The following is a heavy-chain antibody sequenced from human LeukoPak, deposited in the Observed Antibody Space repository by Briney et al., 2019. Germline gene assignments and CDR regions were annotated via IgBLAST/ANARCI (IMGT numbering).Heavy chain of an antibody. V-gene: IGHV1-69*13. J-gene: IGHJ6*02. Sequence: SVKVSCKASGGTFSSYAISWVRQAPGQGLEWMGGIIPIFGTANYAQKFQGRVTITADESTSTAYMELSSLRSEDTAVYYCARGYYCSGGSCYEMAWGQGTTVTVSS. CDR2: IIPIFGTA. CDR3: ARGYYCSGGSCYEMA. CDR1: GGTFSSYA. D-gene: IGHD2-15*01.